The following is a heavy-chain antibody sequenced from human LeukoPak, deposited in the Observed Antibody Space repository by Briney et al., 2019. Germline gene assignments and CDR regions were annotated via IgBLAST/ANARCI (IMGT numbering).Heavy chain of an antibody. Sequence: GRSLRLSCAASGFTFDDYAMHWVRQAPGKGLEWVSGISWNSGSIGYADSVKGRFTISRDNAKNSLYLQMNSLRAEDMALYYCAKDMGDYYDSSGLTYALDIWGQGTMVTVSS. CDR2: ISWNSGSI. CDR3: AKDMGDYYDSSGLTYALDI. D-gene: IGHD3-22*01. V-gene: IGHV3-9*03. CDR1: GFTFDDYA. J-gene: IGHJ3*02.